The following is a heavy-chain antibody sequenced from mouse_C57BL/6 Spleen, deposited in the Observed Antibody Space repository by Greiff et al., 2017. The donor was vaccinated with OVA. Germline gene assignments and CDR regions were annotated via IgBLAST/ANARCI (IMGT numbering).Heavy chain of an antibody. J-gene: IGHJ3*01. CDR2: IYPRSGNT. Sequence: VQLQQSGAELARPGASVKLSCKASGYTFTSYGISWVKQRTGQGLEWIGEIYPRSGNTYYNEKFKGKATLTADKSSSTAYMELRSLTSEDSAVYFCARGWDDGYFPWFAYWGQGTLVTVSA. CDR3: ARGWDDGYFPWFAY. CDR1: GYTFTSYG. D-gene: IGHD2-3*01. V-gene: IGHV1-81*01.